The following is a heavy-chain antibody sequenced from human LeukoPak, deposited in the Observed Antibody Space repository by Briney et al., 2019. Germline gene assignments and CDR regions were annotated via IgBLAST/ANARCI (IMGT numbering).Heavy chain of an antibody. J-gene: IGHJ4*02. Sequence: PGGYLRLSCAASGFTFSGFAMTWVRQAPGKGLEWVSAMSGNGANTYYADSVKGRFTISRDNSKNTLYVQMNSLRAEDTAVYYCAKAGSGYYNLDSWGKGTLVTVSS. D-gene: IGHD3-22*01. CDR1: GFTFSGFA. CDR3: AKAGSGYYNLDS. V-gene: IGHV3-23*01. CDR2: MSGNGANT.